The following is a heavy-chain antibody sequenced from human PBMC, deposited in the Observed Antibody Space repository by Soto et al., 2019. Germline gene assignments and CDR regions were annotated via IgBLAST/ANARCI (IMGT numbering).Heavy chain of an antibody. J-gene: IGHJ1*01. D-gene: IGHD3-22*01. V-gene: IGHV4-31*03. CDR2: IYYSGST. CDR3: ARVDYSSGYYPAEYFQH. CDR1: GGSISSGGYY. Sequence: QVQLQESGPGLVKPSQTLSLTCTVSGGSISSGGYYWSWIRQHPGKGLEWIGYIYYSGSTYYNPSLKSRVTISVDTSKNQFSLKLSSVTAADTAVYYCARVDYSSGYYPAEYFQHWGQGTLVTVSS.